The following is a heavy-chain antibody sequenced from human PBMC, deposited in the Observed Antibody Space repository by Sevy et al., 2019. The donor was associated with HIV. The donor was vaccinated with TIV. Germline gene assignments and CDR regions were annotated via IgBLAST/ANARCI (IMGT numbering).Heavy chain of an antibody. V-gene: IGHV3-53*01. J-gene: IGHJ4*02. D-gene: IGHD6-6*01. Sequence: GGSLRLSCAASGFTVSSNYMSWVRQAPGKGLEWVSVIYSGGSTYYADSVKGRFTISRDNSKNTLYLQMNSLRAEDTAVYYCARAEYSSSYYYFHYWGQGTLVTVSS. CDR2: IYSGGST. CDR1: GFTVSSNY. CDR3: ARAEYSSSYYYFHY.